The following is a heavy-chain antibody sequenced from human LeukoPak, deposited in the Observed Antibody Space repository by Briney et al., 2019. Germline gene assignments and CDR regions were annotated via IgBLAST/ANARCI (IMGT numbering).Heavy chain of an antibody. V-gene: IGHV4-34*01. CDR2: INHSGST. CDR1: GGSFSGYY. D-gene: IGHD2-15*01. J-gene: IGHJ4*02. Sequence: SETLSLTCAVYGGSFSGYYWSWIRQPPGKGLEWIGEINHSGSTNYNPSLKSRVTISVVTSKNQFSLKLSSVTAADTAVYYCARHPFATPFDYWGRGTLLTVSS. CDR3: ARHPFATPFDY.